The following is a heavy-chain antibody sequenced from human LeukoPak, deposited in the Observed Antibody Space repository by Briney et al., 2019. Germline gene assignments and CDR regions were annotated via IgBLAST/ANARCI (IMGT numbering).Heavy chain of an antibody. CDR3: TRAVSSVAPHFDH. D-gene: IGHD6-19*01. J-gene: IGHJ4*02. Sequence: GGSLRLSCAASGFTFSSYSMNWVRQAPGKGLEWVSSISSSSSYIYYADSVKGRFTISRDNAKNTLFLQMSSLRAEDTAVYYCTRAVSSVAPHFDHWGQGTLATVSS. V-gene: IGHV3-21*01. CDR2: ISSSSSYI. CDR1: GFTFSSYS.